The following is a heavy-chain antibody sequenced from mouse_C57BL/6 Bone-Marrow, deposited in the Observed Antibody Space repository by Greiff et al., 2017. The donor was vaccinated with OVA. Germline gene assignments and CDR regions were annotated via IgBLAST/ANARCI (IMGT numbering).Heavy chain of an antibody. CDR1: GYAFSSYW. CDR3: AGGTLYWYFDV. CDR2: IYPGDGDT. D-gene: IGHD4-1*01. Sequence: QVQLQQSGAELVKPGASVKISCKASGYAFSSYWMNWVKQRPGTGLEWIGQIYPGDGDTNYNGKFKGKATLTADKSSSTAYMQLSSLTSEDSAVYFCAGGTLYWYFDVWGTGTTVTVSS. V-gene: IGHV1-80*01. J-gene: IGHJ1*03.